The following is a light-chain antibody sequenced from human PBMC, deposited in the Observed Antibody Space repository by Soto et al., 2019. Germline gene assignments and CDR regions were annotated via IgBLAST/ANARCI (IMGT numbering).Light chain of an antibody. Sequence: DIQMTQSPATLSASVGDRVTITCRASQSISSWLAWYQQKPGKAPKLLIYAASSLQSGVPSRFSGSGSGTLFTLTISSLQPEDFATYYCQQTSSTPVTFGQGTRLEI. CDR1: QSISSW. V-gene: IGKV1-39*01. J-gene: IGKJ5*01. CDR2: AAS. CDR3: QQTSSTPVT.